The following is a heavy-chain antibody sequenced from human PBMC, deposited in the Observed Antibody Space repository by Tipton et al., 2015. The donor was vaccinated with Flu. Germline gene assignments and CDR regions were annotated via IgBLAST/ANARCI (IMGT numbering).Heavy chain of an antibody. CDR2: IGTAGDT. V-gene: IGHV3-13*01. CDR1: GFTFSSYD. CDR3: ARGPLPDSNWYNGMDV. D-gene: IGHD6-13*01. J-gene: IGHJ6*02. Sequence: SLRLSCAASGFTFSSYDMHWVRQATGEGLQWVSGIGTAGDTYYLDSVKGRFTISRDNAKNSLYLQMNSLRAGDTAVYFCARGPLPDSNWYNGMDVWGQGTTVTVSS.